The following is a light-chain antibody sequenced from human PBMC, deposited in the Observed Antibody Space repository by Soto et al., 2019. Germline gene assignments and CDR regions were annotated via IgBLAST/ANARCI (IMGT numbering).Light chain of an antibody. J-gene: IGKJ5*01. CDR2: AAS. CDR1: QSISSY. CDR3: QQLNSYLIT. Sequence: DIQMTQSPSPLSASVGDRVTITCRASQSISSYLNWYQQKPEKAPKLLIYAASSLQSGVPSRFSGSGSGTDFTLTISSLQPEDFATYYCQQLNSYLITFGQGTRLEI. V-gene: IGKV1-39*01.